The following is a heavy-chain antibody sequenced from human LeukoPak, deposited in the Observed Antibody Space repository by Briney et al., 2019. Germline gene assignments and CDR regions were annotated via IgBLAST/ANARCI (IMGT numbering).Heavy chain of an antibody. CDR3: ARARIAAAGTGSDY. Sequence: ASVKVSCKASGGTFSSYAIRWVRQAPGQGLEWMGGIIPIFGTANYAQKFQGRVTITADESTSTAYMELSSLRSEDTAVYYCARARIAAAGTGSDYWGQGTLVTVSS. D-gene: IGHD6-13*01. J-gene: IGHJ4*02. CDR1: GGTFSSYA. V-gene: IGHV1-69*01. CDR2: IIPIFGTA.